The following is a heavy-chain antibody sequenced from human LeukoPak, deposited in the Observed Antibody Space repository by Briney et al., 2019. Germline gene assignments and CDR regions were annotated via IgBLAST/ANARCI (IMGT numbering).Heavy chain of an antibody. Sequence: ASVKVSCKASGYTFTSYYMHWVRQAPGQGLEWMGIINPSGGSTSYAQKFQGRVTMTRDMSTSTVYMELSSLRAEDTAVYYCARLVAATTPFDYWGQGTLVTVSS. D-gene: IGHD1-26*01. V-gene: IGHV1-46*01. CDR2: INPSGGST. CDR1: GYTFTSYY. J-gene: IGHJ4*02. CDR3: ARLVAATTPFDY.